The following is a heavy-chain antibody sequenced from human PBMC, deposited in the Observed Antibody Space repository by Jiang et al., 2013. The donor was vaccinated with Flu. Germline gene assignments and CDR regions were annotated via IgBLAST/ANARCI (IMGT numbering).Heavy chain of an antibody. D-gene: IGHD3-3*01. J-gene: IGHJ4*02. CDR2: TYYRSKWYN. Sequence: PSRGLEWLGRTYYRSKWYNDYAISVKSRITIIPDTSKNQVSLHLNSVTPEDTAVYYCVRLESASYLDYWGKGILVTVSS. CDR3: VRLESASYLDY. V-gene: IGHV6-1*01.